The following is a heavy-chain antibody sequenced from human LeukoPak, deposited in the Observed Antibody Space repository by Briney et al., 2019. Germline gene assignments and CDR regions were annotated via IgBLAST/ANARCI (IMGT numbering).Heavy chain of an antibody. D-gene: IGHD1-26*01. CDR2: INHSGST. CDR3: AREMVGATISHDAFDI. CDR1: GGSFSGYY. J-gene: IGHJ3*02. Sequence: PSETLSLTCAVYGGSFSGYYWSWIRQPPGKGLEWIGEINHSGSTNYNPSLKSRVTISVDTSKNQFSLRLSSVTAADTAVYYCAREMVGATISHDAFDIWGQGTMVTVSS. V-gene: IGHV4-34*01.